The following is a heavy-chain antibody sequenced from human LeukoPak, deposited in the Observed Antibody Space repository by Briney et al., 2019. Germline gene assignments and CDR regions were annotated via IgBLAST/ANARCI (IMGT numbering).Heavy chain of an antibody. D-gene: IGHD2-21*01. CDR3: ARAIPGGNWFDP. J-gene: IGHJ5*02. V-gene: IGHV1-2*02. CDR1: GYIFTDYY. CDR2: INPNSGGT. Sequence: ASVKVSCKASGYIFTDYYMHWVRQAPGQGLEWMGWINPNSGGTNYAQKFQGRVTMTRDTSISTAYMELSRLRSDDTAVYYCARAIPGGNWFDPWGQGTLLTVSS.